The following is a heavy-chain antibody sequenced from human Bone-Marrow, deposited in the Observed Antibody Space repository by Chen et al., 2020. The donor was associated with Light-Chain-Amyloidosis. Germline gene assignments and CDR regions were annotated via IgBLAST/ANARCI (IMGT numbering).Heavy chain of an antibody. D-gene: IGHD4-17*01. Sequence: ELQLVESGGGLVQPGGSLRLYCAAPGCSIDSYWLHWVRQAPGKGLVWVSRISGDGSSRSYADSVKGRFTISRDNVKNILYLEMNSLRVEDTATYYCARDLTTVTVWGQGTTVTVSS. CDR3: ARDLTTVTV. V-gene: IGHV3-74*01. CDR1: GCSIDSYW. CDR2: ISGDGSSR. J-gene: IGHJ6*02.